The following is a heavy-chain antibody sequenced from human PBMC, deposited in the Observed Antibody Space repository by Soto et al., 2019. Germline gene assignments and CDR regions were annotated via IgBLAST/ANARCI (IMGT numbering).Heavy chain of an antibody. D-gene: IGHD3-9*01. CDR2: IRSNTFGGTT. J-gene: IGHJ4*02. CDR1: GFTFGDYA. Sequence: GGSLRLSCTASGFTFGDYAMGWFRQAPGKGLEWVGFIRSNTFGGTTVYAASVKGRLTISRDDSKSIANLQMNSLKTEDTAMYYCTRDRDILTGYYSPNSFDYWGQGA. V-gene: IGHV3-49*03. CDR3: TRDRDILTGYYSPNSFDY.